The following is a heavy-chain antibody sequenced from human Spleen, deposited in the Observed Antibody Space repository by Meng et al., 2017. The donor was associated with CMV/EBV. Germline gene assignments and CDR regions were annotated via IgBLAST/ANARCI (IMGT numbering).Heavy chain of an antibody. J-gene: IGHJ6*02. CDR1: GGSMRGYY. D-gene: IGHD4-11*01. CDR3: ARTAYTKNGMDV. CDR2: IFYTGST. V-gene: IGHV4-59*07. Sequence: SDTLSLTCTVSGGSMRGYYWSWIRQPPGKGLEWLGYIFYTGSTKYNPSLRSRVTIALDTSTNQFSQTLTSVIAADTAVYYCARTAYTKNGMDVWGQGTAVTVSS.